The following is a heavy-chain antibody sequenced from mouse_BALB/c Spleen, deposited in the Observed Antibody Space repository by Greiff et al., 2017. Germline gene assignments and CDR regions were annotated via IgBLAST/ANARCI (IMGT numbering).Heavy chain of an antibody. CDR2: IYPGNSDT. D-gene: IGHD1-1*01. CDR1: GYSFTSYW. CDR3: TRFTTVVAKGYYFDY. J-gene: IGHJ2*01. Sequence: VQLQQSGTVLARPGASVKMSCKASGYSFTSYWMHWVKQRPGQGLEWIGAIYPGNSDTSYNQKFKGKAKLTAVTSASTAYMELSSLTNEDSAVYYCTRFTTVVAKGYYFDYGGQGTTLTVSS. V-gene: IGHV1-5*01.